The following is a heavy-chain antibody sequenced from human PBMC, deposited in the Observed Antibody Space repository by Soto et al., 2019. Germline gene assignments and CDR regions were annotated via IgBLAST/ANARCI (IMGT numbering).Heavy chain of an antibody. CDR2: INHSGGT. D-gene: IGHD3-3*02. V-gene: IGHV4-34*01. J-gene: IGHJ6*02. CDR1: GGSFSGYY. Sequence: QVQLHQWGAGLLKPSETLSLTCVVYGGSFSGYYWTWIRQAPGKGLEWIVEINHSGGTNYNSSLKSGVTISVVTSKNQFSLILYAVTAAVTAVYYCARDRQYYHFWSGYQNEGPYDMDVWGQGTTVTVSS. CDR3: ARDRQYYHFWSGYQNEGPYDMDV.